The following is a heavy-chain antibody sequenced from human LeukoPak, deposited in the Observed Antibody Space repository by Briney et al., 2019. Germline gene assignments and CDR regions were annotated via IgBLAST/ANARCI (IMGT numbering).Heavy chain of an antibody. J-gene: IGHJ4*02. Sequence: ASVKVSCKASGGTFSSYAISWVRQAPGQGLEWMGGIIPIFGTANYAQKFQGRVTITTDESTSTAYMELSSLRSEDTAVYYCAGSYKGYDYVWGSYRSRHFDYWGQGNLVTVSS. CDR3: AGSYKGYDYVWGSYRSRHFDY. D-gene: IGHD3-16*02. V-gene: IGHV1-69*05. CDR2: IIPIFGTA. CDR1: GGTFSSYA.